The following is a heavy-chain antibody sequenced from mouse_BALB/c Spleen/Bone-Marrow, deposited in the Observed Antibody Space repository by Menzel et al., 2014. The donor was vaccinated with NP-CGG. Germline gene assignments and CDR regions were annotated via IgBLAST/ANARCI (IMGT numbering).Heavy chain of an antibody. CDR1: GYTFTRYT. D-gene: IGHD1-1*01. CDR3: TIRYYAMDY. V-gene: IGHV1-4*01. J-gene: IGHJ4*01. CDR2: INPSSAYT. Sequence: VQGVESGAELARPGASVKMSCQASGYTFTRYTMHWEKQRPGQGLEWIGYINPSSAYTNYNQKFKDKATLTADKSSSTAYMQLSSLTSEDSAVYYCTIRYYAMDYWGQGTSVTGSS.